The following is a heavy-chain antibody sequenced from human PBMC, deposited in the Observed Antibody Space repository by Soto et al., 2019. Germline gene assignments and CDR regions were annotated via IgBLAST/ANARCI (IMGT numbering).Heavy chain of an antibody. Sequence: GGSLRLSCAASGFIFSSYWMHWVRQAPGKGLVWVSRINSDGSSISYADSVKGRFTISRDNAKNTLYLQMKSLRAEDTAVYYCARHGYSSGYYYFDYWGQGALVTVSS. D-gene: IGHD6-19*01. CDR3: ARHGYSSGYYYFDY. J-gene: IGHJ4*02. CDR1: GFIFSSYW. V-gene: IGHV3-74*01. CDR2: INSDGSSI.